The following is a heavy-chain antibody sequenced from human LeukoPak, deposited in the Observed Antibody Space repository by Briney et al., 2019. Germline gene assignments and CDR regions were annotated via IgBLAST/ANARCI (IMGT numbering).Heavy chain of an antibody. V-gene: IGHV1-69*13. CDR3: ARDLRDTYYYDSSGLDH. Sequence: ASVKVSCKASGGTFSSHAISWVRQAPGQGLEWMGGIIPIFGTANYAQKFQGRVTITADESTSTAYMELSSLRSEDTAVYYCARDLRDTYYYDSSGLDHWGQGTLVTVSS. D-gene: IGHD3-22*01. CDR1: GGTFSSHA. J-gene: IGHJ4*02. CDR2: IIPIFGTA.